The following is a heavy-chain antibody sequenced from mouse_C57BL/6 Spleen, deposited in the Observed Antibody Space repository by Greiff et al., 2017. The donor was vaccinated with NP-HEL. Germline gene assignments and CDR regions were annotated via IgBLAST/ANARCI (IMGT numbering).Heavy chain of an antibody. CDR2: IDPENGDT. CDR3: TTSFGSGFAY. J-gene: IGHJ3*01. V-gene: IGHV14-4*01. D-gene: IGHD2-2*01. CDR1: GFNIKDDY. Sequence: VQLQQSGAELVRPGASVKLSCTASGFNIKDDYMHWVKQRPEQGLEWIGWIDPENGDTEYASKFQGKATITADTSSHTAYLQLSSLTSEDTAVYYCTTSFGSGFAYWGQGTLVTVSA.